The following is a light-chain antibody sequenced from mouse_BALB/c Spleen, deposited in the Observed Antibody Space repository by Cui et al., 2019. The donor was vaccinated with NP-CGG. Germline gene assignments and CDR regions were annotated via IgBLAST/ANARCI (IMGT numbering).Light chain of an antibody. Sequence: QAVVTQESTLTTSPGETVTLTCRSSTGAVTTNNYANWVQEKPDHLFTGLIGGTNNRAPGVPARFSGSLIGDKAALTITGAQTEDEAIYFCALWYSIHWVFGGGTKLTVL. CDR1: TGAVTTNNY. V-gene: IGLV1*01. J-gene: IGLJ1*01. CDR3: ALWYSIHWV. CDR2: GTN.